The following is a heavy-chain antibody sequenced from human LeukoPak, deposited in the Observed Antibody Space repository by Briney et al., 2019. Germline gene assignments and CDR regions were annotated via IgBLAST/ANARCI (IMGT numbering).Heavy chain of an antibody. CDR1: GFTVSINY. CDR3: ASSKLGYCTNSVCYPFDY. D-gene: IGHD2-8*01. J-gene: IGHJ4*02. CDR2: IYSGGST. V-gene: IGHV3-66*02. Sequence: PGGSLRLSCAASGFTVSINYMSLVRQAPGKGLEWVSVIYSGGSTYYADSVKGRFTISRDNSKNTLYLQMNSLRAEDTAVYYCASSKLGYCTNSVCYPFDYWGQGTLVTVSS.